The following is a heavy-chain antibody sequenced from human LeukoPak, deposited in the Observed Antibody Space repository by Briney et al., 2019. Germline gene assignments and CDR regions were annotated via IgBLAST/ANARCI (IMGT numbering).Heavy chain of an antibody. D-gene: IGHD1-1*01. J-gene: IGHJ4*01. CDR2: IYYSGST. CDR3: ARHMGLGYTYFYPYFDY. CDR1: GGSISSYY. V-gene: IGHV4-59*08. Sequence: PSETLSLTCTVSGGSISSYYWSWIRQPPGKGLEWIGYIYYSGSTNYNPSLKSRVTISVDTSKNQFSLKLRSVTAADTAVYYCARHMGLGYTYFYPYFDYWGQGTLVTVSS.